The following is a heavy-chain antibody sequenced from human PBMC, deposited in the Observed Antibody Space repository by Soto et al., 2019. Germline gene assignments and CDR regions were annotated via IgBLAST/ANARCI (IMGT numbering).Heavy chain of an antibody. Sequence: SETLSLTCTVSGGSISRYYWSWIRQPPGKGLEWIGYMYNTGSTIYNPSLESRVTISVDTSKNQFSLQLNSVTAADTAVYYCARAKSMVRGPQAYYYGMDVWGQGTTVTVS. CDR1: GGSISRYY. V-gene: IGHV4-59*01. CDR3: ARAKSMVRGPQAYYYGMDV. J-gene: IGHJ6*02. D-gene: IGHD3-10*01. CDR2: MYNTGST.